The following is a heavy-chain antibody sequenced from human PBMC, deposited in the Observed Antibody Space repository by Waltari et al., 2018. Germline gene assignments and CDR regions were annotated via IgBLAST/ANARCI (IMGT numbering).Heavy chain of an antibody. D-gene: IGHD3-10*01. J-gene: IGHJ6*02. CDR2: ISVGSATI. CDR3: ARAGEFRSYYYAMDV. Sequence: EVQLVVSGGGLVQFGGSLRFSCAPYGFTFSFYDMNWVRQAPGKVLEWLSYISVGSATIYYADSVKGRFSISRDDARNSLFLEINSLRAEDSAVYYCARAGEFRSYYYAMDVWGQGTAVSVSS. V-gene: IGHV3-48*03. CDR1: GFTFSFYD.